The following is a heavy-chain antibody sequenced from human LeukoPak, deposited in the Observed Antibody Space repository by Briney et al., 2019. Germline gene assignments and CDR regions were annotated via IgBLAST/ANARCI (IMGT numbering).Heavy chain of an antibody. CDR2: IYPGDSDT. J-gene: IGHJ4*02. CDR1: GYSFTSYW. V-gene: IGHV5-51*01. D-gene: IGHD3-10*01. Sequence: GESLKISCKGSGYSFTSYWIGWLRQMPGKGLEWMGIIYPGDSDTRYSPSFQGQVTISADKSISTAYLQWSSLKASDTAMYYCARRPYAPGFGGHFDYWGQGTLVTVSS. CDR3: ARRPYAPGFGGHFDY.